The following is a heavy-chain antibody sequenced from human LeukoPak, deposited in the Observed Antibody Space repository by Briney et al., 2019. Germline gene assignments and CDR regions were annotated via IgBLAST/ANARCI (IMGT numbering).Heavy chain of an antibody. D-gene: IGHD3-22*01. CDR3: AKDKRGYYDSSGYYEVYFDY. CDR2: ISWNSGSI. CDR1: GFTFSSYE. J-gene: IGHJ4*02. V-gene: IGHV3-9*01. Sequence: PGGSLRLSCAASGFTFSSYEMNWVRQAPGKGLEWVSGISWNSGSIGYADSVKGRFTISRDNAKNSLYLQMNSLRAEDTALYYCAKDKRGYYDSSGYYEVYFDYWGQGTLVTVSS.